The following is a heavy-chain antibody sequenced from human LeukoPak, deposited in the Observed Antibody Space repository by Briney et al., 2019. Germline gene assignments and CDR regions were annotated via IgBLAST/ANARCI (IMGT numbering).Heavy chain of an antibody. D-gene: IGHD5-24*01. CDR1: GGSIDIYY. Sequence: SETLSLTCTVSGGSIDIYYWSWIRQPAGKGLEWIGHIYTTGSTSYNPSLKSRVTMSVDPPKNQFSLKLTSVTAADTAVYYCARPIGGRDGYNRAFDYWGQGTLVTVSS. CDR3: ARPIGGRDGYNRAFDY. V-gene: IGHV4-4*07. J-gene: IGHJ4*02. CDR2: IYTTGST.